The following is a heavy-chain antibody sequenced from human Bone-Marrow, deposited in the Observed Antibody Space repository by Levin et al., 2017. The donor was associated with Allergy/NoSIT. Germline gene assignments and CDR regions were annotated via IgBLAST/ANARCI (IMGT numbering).Heavy chain of an antibody. CDR3: ARVRARHLVAVEF. CDR2: INTNTGSP. Sequence: WASVKVSCQASGYSFTAHSINWVRQAPGHGLQWMGRINTNTGSPTYAQGFTGRFVFSLDTSVSTAFLQISSLKSEETATYYCARVRARHLVAVEFWGQGTQVTVSS. V-gene: IGHV7-4-1*02. CDR1: GYSFTAHS. J-gene: IGHJ4*02. D-gene: IGHD6-6*01.